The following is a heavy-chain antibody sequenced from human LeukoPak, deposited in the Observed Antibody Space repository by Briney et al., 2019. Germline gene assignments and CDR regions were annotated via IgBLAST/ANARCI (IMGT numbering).Heavy chain of an antibody. CDR3: TRDRAYKTFDY. J-gene: IGHJ4*02. V-gene: IGHV3-7*04. CDR1: GFTFSSSW. D-gene: IGHD3-16*01. Sequence: GGSLRLSCAASGFTFSSSWMTWVRQAPGKGLEWVAVIRPDGSEAAYVDSVIGRFTISRDNAKNPLFLQMISLRVEDTAVYYCTRDRAYKTFDYWGQGALVTVSS. CDR2: IRPDGSEA.